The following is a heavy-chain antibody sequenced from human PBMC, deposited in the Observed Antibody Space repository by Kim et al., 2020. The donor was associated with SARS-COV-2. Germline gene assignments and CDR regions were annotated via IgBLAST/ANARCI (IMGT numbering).Heavy chain of an antibody. CDR2: ISWNSGSI. J-gene: IGHJ6*02. D-gene: IGHD6-19*01. V-gene: IGHV3-9*01. CDR3: ATLQLPHAYYYYGMDV. Sequence: GGSLRLFCADSGFTFDDYAMHWVRQAPGKGLEWVSGISWNSGSIGYADSVKGRFTISRENAKNSLYLQMNSLRAEDTALYYCATLQLPHAYYYYGMDVWGQGTTVTVSS. CDR1: GFTFDDYA.